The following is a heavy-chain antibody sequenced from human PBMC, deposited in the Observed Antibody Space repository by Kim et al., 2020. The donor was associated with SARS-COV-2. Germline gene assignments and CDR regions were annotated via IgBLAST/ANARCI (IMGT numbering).Heavy chain of an antibody. Sequence: SVKVSCKASGGTFSSYAISWVRQAPGQGLEWMGGIIPIFGTANYAQKFQGRVTITADESTSTAYMELSSLRSEDTAVYYCARPAGYNWNDVPFDYWGQGTLVTVSS. J-gene: IGHJ4*02. CDR3: ARPAGYNWNDVPFDY. D-gene: IGHD1-20*01. CDR1: GGTFSSYA. CDR2: IIPIFGTA. V-gene: IGHV1-69*13.